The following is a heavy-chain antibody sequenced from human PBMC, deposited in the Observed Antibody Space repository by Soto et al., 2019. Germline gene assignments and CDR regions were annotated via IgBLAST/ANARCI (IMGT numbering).Heavy chain of an antibody. V-gene: IGHV3-23*01. CDR3: AKGKTSGWYYFDF. D-gene: IGHD6-19*01. J-gene: IGHJ4*02. CDR1: GFNFETCA. CDR2: ISGSGGST. Sequence: EVQLLESGGGLVQPGGSLRLSCAASGFNFETCAMSWVRQAPGKGLEWVLGISGSGGSTYYADSVKGRLTISRDNSKNTLYLEMNNLTADETAIYYCAKGKTSGWYYFDFWGQGTLVTVSS.